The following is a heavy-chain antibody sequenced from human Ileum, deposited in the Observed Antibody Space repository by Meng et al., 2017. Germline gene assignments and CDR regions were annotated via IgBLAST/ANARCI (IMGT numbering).Heavy chain of an antibody. Sequence: QVQLQESGPGLVRPSGTLSLTGAVSSGSISSNTYWSWVRQPPGKGLEWIGQISHSGSAYYNPSLKSRVTMSVDKSKSQFSLMLTSVTAADTAIYYCARHGGYSQDFWGQGTLVTVSS. CDR1: SGSISSNTY. CDR2: ISHSGSA. V-gene: IGHV4-4*02. J-gene: IGHJ4*02. D-gene: IGHD4-23*01. CDR3: ARHGGYSQDF.